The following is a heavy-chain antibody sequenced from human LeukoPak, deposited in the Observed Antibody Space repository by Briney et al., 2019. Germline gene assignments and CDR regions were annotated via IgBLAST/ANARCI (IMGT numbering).Heavy chain of an antibody. D-gene: IGHD6-13*01. Sequence: SETLSLTCTVSGGSVSNYYWSWIRQPPGKGLEWIGYIYYSGSTNYNPSLKSRVTISVDTSKNQFSLKLSSVTAADTAVYYCASRGGGIAAAGTYYWGQGTLVTVSS. CDR3: ASRGGGIAAAGTYY. J-gene: IGHJ4*02. CDR2: IYYSGST. V-gene: IGHV4-59*08. CDR1: GGSVSNYY.